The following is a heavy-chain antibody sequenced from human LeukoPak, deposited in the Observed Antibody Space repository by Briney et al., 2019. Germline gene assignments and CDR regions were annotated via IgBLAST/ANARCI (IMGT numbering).Heavy chain of an antibody. Sequence: GRSLRLSCAASGFTFSRYGMHCVRQAPGKGLEWVAVIWSDGSNKYYAESVKGRFTISRDNSKNTLYLQVNSLRAEDTDVYYCARPFGSGSSPTAYFDYWGQGTLVTVSS. CDR3: ARPFGSGSSPTAYFDY. D-gene: IGHD3-10*01. CDR2: IWSDGSNK. CDR1: GFTFSRYG. V-gene: IGHV3-33*01. J-gene: IGHJ4*02.